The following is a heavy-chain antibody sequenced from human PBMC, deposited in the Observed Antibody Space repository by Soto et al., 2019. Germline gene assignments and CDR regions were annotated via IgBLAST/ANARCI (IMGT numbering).Heavy chain of an antibody. CDR1: GFTFSSYW. CDR3: ARASRDFWSGYYAYFDY. V-gene: IGHV3-74*01. D-gene: IGHD3-3*01. J-gene: IGHJ4*02. CDR2: INSDGSST. Sequence: EVQLVESGGGLVQPGGSLRLSCAASGFTFSSYWMTWVRQAPGKGLVWVSRINSDGSSTSYADSVKGRFTISRDNAKNTLYLQMNSLRAEDTAVYYCARASRDFWSGYYAYFDYWGQGTLVTVSS.